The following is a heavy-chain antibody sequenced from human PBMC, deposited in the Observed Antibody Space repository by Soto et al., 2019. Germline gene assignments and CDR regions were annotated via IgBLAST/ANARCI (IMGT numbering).Heavy chain of an antibody. CDR3: ARVVGALGHWFDP. J-gene: IGHJ5*02. Sequence: QVQLEQSGAEVKKPGASVKVSCKASGYTFTSYGISWVRQAPGQGLEWMGRISAYNGNTNHAQKPXXRXXMTTDTSTSTAYMELRSLRSDDTAVYYCARVVGALGHWFDPWGQGTLVTVSS. V-gene: IGHV1-18*01. CDR1: GYTFTSYG. CDR2: ISAYNGNT. D-gene: IGHD1-26*01.